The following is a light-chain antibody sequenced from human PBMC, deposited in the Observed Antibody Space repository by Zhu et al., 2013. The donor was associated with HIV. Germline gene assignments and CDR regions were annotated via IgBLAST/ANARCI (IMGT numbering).Light chain of an antibody. CDR2: KAS. CDR3: QQYSYYSVT. CDR1: QTISTW. J-gene: IGKJ4*01. V-gene: IGKV1-5*03. Sequence: DIQMTQSPSTLSASVGDRVTITCRASQTISTWLAWYQQKPGEAPKLLVSKASNLENGVPSRFSASGSGTEFTLTINSLQPDDFATYYCQQYSYYSVTFGGGTKVEIK.